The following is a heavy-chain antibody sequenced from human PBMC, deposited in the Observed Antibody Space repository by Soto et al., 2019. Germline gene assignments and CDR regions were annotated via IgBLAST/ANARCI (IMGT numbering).Heavy chain of an antibody. D-gene: IGHD3-16*02. CDR2: ISGSGGST. V-gene: IGHV3-23*01. CDR3: TKYYVWGSYPPYYFDY. Sequence: PGGSLRLSCAASGFTFSSYAMSWVRQAPGKGLEWVSAISGSGGSTYYADSVKGRFTISRDNSKNTLYLQMNSLRAEDTAVYYCTKYYVWGSYPPYYFDYWGQGTLVTVSS. CDR1: GFTFSSYA. J-gene: IGHJ4*02.